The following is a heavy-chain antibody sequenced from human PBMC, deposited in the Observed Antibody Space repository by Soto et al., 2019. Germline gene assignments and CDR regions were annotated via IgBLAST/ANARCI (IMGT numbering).Heavy chain of an antibody. V-gene: IGHV3-33*01. CDR3: AGEYPLLWGGGGTYYFDY. Sequence: QVQLVESGGGVVQPGRSLRLSCAASGFTFSSYGMHWVRQAPGKGLEWVAVIWYDGSNKYYADSVKGRFTISRDNFKKTRFIEKNSLGGRGKGVYFWAGEYPLLWGGGGTYYFDYWGQGTLVTVSS. J-gene: IGHJ4*02. CDR1: GFTFSSYG. CDR2: IWYDGSNK. D-gene: IGHD3-16*01.